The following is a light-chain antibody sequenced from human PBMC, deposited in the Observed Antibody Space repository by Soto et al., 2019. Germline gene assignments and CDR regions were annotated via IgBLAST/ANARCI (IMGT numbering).Light chain of an antibody. J-gene: IGLJ1*01. Sequence: SYELTQPPSVSVAPGQTARITCAGYNIGSKSVQWYQQRPGQAPVLVIYYDSDRPSGIPERFSGSNSANTATLTISRVEAGDEADYNCEVWDSSSDYVFGTGTKVTVL. V-gene: IGLV3-21*04. CDR2: YDS. CDR3: EVWDSSSDYV. CDR1: NIGSKS.